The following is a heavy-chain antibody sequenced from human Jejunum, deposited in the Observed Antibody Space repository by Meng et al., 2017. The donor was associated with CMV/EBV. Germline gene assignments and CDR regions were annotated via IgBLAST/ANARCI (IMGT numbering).Heavy chain of an antibody. CDR2: INPSGGST. CDR3: ARSPLDGYNYHFDY. D-gene: IGHD5-24*01. CDR1: GYTFTSYY. V-gene: IGHV1-46*01. J-gene: IGHJ4*02. Sequence: VARVQPGAEVKKPGASMKVSCKASGYTFTSYYIHWVRQAPGQGPEWMGVINPSGGSTTYSQKFQGRLTMTRDTSTSAVYMELSSLRSEDTAIYYCARSPLDGYNYHFDYWGQGTLVTVSS.